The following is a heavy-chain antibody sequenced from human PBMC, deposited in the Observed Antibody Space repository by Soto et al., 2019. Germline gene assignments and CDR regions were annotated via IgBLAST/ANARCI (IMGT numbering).Heavy chain of an antibody. D-gene: IGHD3-16*01. Sequence: VSGPTLVNPTQTLTLTCTFSGFSLSTPGVGVNWIRQPPGKALEWLALIYWHDDKRYSPSLKSRLTITKDTSKNQVVLTMANMNPVDTATYYCAHRGGATVGLYYFDYWGQGALVTVSS. J-gene: IGHJ4*02. CDR2: IYWHDDK. CDR3: AHRGGATVGLYYFDY. V-gene: IGHV2-5*01. CDR1: GFSLSTPGVG.